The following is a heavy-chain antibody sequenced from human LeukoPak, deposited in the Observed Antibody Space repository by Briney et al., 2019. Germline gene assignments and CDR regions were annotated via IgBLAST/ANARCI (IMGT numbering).Heavy chain of an antibody. D-gene: IGHD2-2*01. CDR3: ASYERYCSSTSCFSYFQH. CDR2: ISYDGSNK. V-gene: IGHV3-30-3*01. J-gene: IGHJ1*01. CDR1: GFTFSSYA. Sequence: QPGRSLRLSCAASGFTFSSYAMHWVRQAPGKGLEWVAVISYDGSNKYYADSVKGRFTISRDNAKNSLYLQMNSLRAEDTAVYYCASYERYCSSTSCFSYFQHWGQGTLVTVSS.